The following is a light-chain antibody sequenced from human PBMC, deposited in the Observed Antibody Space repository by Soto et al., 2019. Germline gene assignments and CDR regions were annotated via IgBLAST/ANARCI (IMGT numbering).Light chain of an antibody. J-gene: IGLJ1*01. V-gene: IGLV2-14*01. CDR2: EVN. Sequence: QSALTQPASVSGSPGQSITISCTGTSSDVGGYNYVSWYQQHPGKAPKVMIYEVNNRPSGVSNRFSGSKSGNTASLTISGLQAEDEADYNCSSYTSSSTLYVFGTGTKVTVL. CDR1: SSDVGGYNY. CDR3: SSYTSSSTLYV.